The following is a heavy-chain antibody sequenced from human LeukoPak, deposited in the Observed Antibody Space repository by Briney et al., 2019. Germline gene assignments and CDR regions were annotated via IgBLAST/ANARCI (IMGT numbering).Heavy chain of an antibody. J-gene: IGHJ4*02. CDR3: ARQRVLYFFDY. CDR1: GGSISSYY. CDR2: IYYSGST. D-gene: IGHD3-16*01. Sequence: SETLSLTCTVSGGSISSYYWGWIRQPPGKGLEWIGSIYYSGSTYYNPSLKSRVTISVDTSKNQFSLKLSSVTAADTAVYYCARQRVLYFFDYWGQGTLVTVSS. V-gene: IGHV4-39*01.